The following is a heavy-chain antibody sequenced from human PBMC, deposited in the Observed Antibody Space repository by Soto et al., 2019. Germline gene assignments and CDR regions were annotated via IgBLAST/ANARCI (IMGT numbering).Heavy chain of an antibody. CDR1: GFTFSSYA. D-gene: IGHD2-15*01. J-gene: IGHJ6*03. Sequence: GGSLRLSCAASGFTFSSYAMHWVRQAPGKGLEYVSAISSNGGSTYYANSVKGRFTISRDNSKNTLYLQMGSLRAEDMAVYYCARVSPSDCSGGICFRANRSYYYYYMDVWGKGTTAPVSS. V-gene: IGHV3-64*01. CDR3: ARVSPSDCSGGICFRANRSYYYYYMDV. CDR2: ISSNGGST.